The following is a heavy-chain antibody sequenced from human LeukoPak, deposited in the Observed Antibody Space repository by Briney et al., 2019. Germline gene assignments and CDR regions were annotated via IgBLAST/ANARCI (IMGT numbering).Heavy chain of an antibody. CDR3: AIQGGGIAAAAPFQH. D-gene: IGHD6-13*01. V-gene: IGHV5-51*01. J-gene: IGHJ1*01. CDR2: IYPGDSDT. CDR1: GYSFTSYW. Sequence: GESLKISCKGSGYSFTSYWIGWERQMPGKGLEWMGIIYPGDSDTRYSPSFQGQVTISADKSISTAYLQWSSLKASDTAMYYCAIQGGGIAAAAPFQHWGQGTLVTVSS.